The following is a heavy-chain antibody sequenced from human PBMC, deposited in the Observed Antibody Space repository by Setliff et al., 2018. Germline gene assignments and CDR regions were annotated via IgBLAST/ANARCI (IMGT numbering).Heavy chain of an antibody. CDR3: ARDNTLFGVVITGSWFDP. V-gene: IGHV4-34*01. J-gene: IGHJ5*02. CDR2: INHSGST. Sequence: SETLSLTCDVYDGAFSTYYWTWIRQPPGKGLEWIGEINHSGSTNYNSSLTSRVTISVDTSKNQFSLMLTSVTAADTAVYYCARDNTLFGVVITGSWFDPWGQGTLVTVSS. CDR1: DGAFSTYY. D-gene: IGHD3-3*01.